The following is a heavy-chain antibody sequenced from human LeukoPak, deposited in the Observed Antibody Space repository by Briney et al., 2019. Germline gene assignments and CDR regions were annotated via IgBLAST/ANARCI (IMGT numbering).Heavy chain of an antibody. D-gene: IGHD1-7*01. J-gene: IGHJ4*02. V-gene: IGHV6-1*01. CDR1: GDSVSNNSAA. Sequence: SQTLSLTCVISGDSVSNNSAAWNWIRQSPSRGLEWLGRTYYKSKWYRDYAVFVKSRITIDADTSKNQFSLRLNSVTPEDTAVYYCARDSLTGTTRGFDYWGQGTLVTVSS. CDR3: ARDSLTGTTRGFDY. CDR2: TYYKSKWYR.